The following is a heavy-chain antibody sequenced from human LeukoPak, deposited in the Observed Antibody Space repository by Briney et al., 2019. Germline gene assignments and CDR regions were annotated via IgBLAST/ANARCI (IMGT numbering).Heavy chain of an antibody. V-gene: IGHV1-69*01. CDR3: ANARGFSLLGVVIED. Sequence: SVKVSCKASGGTFSSYAISWVRQAPGQGLEWMGGIIPIFGTANYAQKFQGRATITADESTSTAYMELSSLRSEDTAVYYCANARGFSLLGVVIEDWGQGTLVTVSS. J-gene: IGHJ4*02. D-gene: IGHD3-3*01. CDR1: GGTFSSYA. CDR2: IIPIFGTA.